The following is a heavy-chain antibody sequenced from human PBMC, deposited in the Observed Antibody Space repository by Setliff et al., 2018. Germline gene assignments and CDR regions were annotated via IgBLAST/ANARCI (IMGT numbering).Heavy chain of an antibody. CDR2: IYPGDSQT. Sequence: SCKGSGYSFTNYWIGWVRQMPGKGLEWMGIIYPGDSQTRYNPSFQGQVTMSADKSLSTAYLQWSSLKASDTAIYYCARPAGPRNYYFGLDVWGQGTTVTVSS. CDR1: GYSFTNYW. D-gene: IGHD3-10*01. CDR3: ARPAGPRNYYFGLDV. V-gene: IGHV5-51*01. J-gene: IGHJ6*02.